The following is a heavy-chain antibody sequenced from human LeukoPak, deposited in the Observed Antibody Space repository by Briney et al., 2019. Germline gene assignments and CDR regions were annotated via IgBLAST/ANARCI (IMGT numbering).Heavy chain of an antibody. D-gene: IGHD1-26*01. CDR1: GFTFSDYY. CDR2: ISSSGSTI. J-gene: IGHJ4*02. V-gene: IGHV3-11*01. Sequence: GGSLRHSCAASGFTFSDYYMSWIRQAPGKGLEWVSYISSSGSTIYYADSVKGRFTTSRDNAKNSLYLQMNSLRAEDTAVYYCARDRYSGSYPLDYWGQGTLVTVSS. CDR3: ARDRYSGSYPLDY.